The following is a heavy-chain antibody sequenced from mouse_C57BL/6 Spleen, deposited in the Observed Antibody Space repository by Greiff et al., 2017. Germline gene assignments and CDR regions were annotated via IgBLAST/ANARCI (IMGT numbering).Heavy chain of an antibody. V-gene: IGHV1-39*01. Sequence: EVKLMESGPELVKPGASVKISCKASGYSFTDYNMNWVKQSNGKSLEWIGVINPNYGTTSYNQKFKGKATLTVDQSSSTAYMQLNSLTSEDSAVYYCARGYYYGSSFFMDYWGQGTSVTVSS. CDR2: INPNYGTT. CDR1: GYSFTDYN. D-gene: IGHD1-1*01. CDR3: ARGYYYGSSFFMDY. J-gene: IGHJ4*01.